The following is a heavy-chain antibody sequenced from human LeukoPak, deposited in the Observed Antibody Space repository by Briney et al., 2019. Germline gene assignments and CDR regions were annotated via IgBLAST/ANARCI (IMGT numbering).Heavy chain of an antibody. V-gene: IGHV3-48*03. Sequence: GGSLRLSCAASGFTFSSYEMNWVRQAPGKGLEWVSYISSSGSTIYYADSVKGRFTISRDNAKNSLYLQMNSLRAEDTAVYYCARDGHSSGWPFDYWGQGTLVTVSS. CDR2: ISSSGSTI. CDR3: ARDGHSSGWPFDY. CDR1: GFTFSSYE. D-gene: IGHD6-19*01. J-gene: IGHJ4*02.